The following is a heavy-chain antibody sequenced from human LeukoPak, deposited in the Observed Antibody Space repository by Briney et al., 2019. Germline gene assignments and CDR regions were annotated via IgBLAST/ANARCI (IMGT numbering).Heavy chain of an antibody. Sequence: ASVKVSCKASGYTFTNYGIYWVRQAPGQGLEWMALISAYNGNTNYAQKIQGRVTVTTDTLTSTAYMELRRLRSDDTAMYYCARAEGVVVAAHIDVWGKGTTVTVSS. V-gene: IGHV1-18*01. CDR1: GYTFTNYG. CDR3: ARAEGVVVAAHIDV. D-gene: IGHD2-15*01. CDR2: ISAYNGNT. J-gene: IGHJ6*03.